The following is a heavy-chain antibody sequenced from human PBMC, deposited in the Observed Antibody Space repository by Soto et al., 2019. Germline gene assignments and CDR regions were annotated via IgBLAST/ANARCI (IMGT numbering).Heavy chain of an antibody. V-gene: IGHV1-46*03. CDR1: GYTFTNYY. D-gene: IGHD4-17*01. Sequence: QVQLVQSGAEVKKPGASVKVSCKASGYTFTNYYMHWVRQAPGQGLEWMGIVNPNGGSTSYAQNFQGKGTMTRDPATSTVYMELSSLRSEDTAVYYCARALTVTTGSDAFDIWGQGTKVTVSS. CDR2: VNPNGGST. J-gene: IGHJ3*02. CDR3: ARALTVTTGSDAFDI.